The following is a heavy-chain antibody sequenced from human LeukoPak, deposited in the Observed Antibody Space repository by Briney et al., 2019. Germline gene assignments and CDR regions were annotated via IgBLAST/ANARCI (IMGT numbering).Heavy chain of an antibody. CDR3: ARDRGWGVVVPAATPPKGVMDV. Sequence: GGSLRLSCAASGFNFTNYALTWVRQTPGKGLECVSAISGDGVSPYYADSVKGRFTISRDNSKNTLYLQMNSLRAEDTAVYYCARDRGWGVVVPAATPPKGVMDVWGKGTTVTVSS. J-gene: IGHJ6*04. CDR2: ISGDGVSP. CDR1: GFNFTNYA. V-gene: IGHV3-23*01. D-gene: IGHD2-2*01.